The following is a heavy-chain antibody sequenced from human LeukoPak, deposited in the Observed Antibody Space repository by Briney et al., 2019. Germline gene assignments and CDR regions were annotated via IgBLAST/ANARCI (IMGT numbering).Heavy chain of an antibody. CDR2: ISAYNGNT. D-gene: IGHD5-18*01. CDR3: ARDPGYSYGYSYYYGMDV. CDR1: GYTFTSYG. V-gene: IGHV1-18*01. Sequence: ASVKVSCKASGYTFTSYGISWVRQAPGQGLEWMGWISAYNGNTNCAQKLQGRVTMTTDTSTSTAYMELRSLRSDDTAVYYCARDPGYSYGYSYYYGMDVWGQGTTVTVSS. J-gene: IGHJ6*02.